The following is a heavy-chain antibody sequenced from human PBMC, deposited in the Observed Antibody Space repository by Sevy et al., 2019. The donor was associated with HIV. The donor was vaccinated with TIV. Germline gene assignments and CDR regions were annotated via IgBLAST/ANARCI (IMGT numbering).Heavy chain of an antibody. D-gene: IGHD3-22*01. CDR2: IWYDGSSE. CDR3: VRGADSYDRGGANCDS. V-gene: IGHV3-33*01. CDR1: GFSFSKYG. J-gene: IGHJ4*02. Sequence: GGSLRLSCAASGFSFSKYGMHWVRQAPGKGLEWVALIWYDGSSEYYADSVKGRFTISRDNSNKTLYLQVNSLRAEDTAVYYCVRGADSYDRGGANCDSWGQGTLVTVSS.